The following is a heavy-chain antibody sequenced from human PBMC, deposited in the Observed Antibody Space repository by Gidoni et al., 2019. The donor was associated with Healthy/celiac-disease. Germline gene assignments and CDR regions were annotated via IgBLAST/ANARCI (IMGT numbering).Heavy chain of an antibody. Sequence: QVQLQQWGAGLLKPSETLSLTCAVYGGSFSGYYWSWIRQPPGKGLEWIGEINHRRSTNYNPSLTSRVTISVDTSKNQFSLKLSSVTAADTAVYYCARGGVRGSSSWYTPEYFQHWGQGTLVTVSS. V-gene: IGHV4-34*01. J-gene: IGHJ1*01. CDR3: ARGGVRGSSSWYTPEYFQH. CDR1: GGSFSGYY. D-gene: IGHD6-13*01. CDR2: INHRRST.